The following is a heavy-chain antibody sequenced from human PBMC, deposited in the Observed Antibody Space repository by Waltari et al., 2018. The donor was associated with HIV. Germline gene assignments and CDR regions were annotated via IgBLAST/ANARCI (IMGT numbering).Heavy chain of an antibody. V-gene: IGHV4-61*02. Sequence: QVQLQESGPGLVKPSQTLSLPCTVTGGSISSGSSSWGWIRQPAGRGLEWSGRIYTSGSTNYNPSLKSRVTISVDTSKNQFSLKLSSVTAADTAVYYCASQRAYDFWSGYPLLYFDLWGRGTLVTVSS. CDR2: IYTSGST. CDR1: GGSISSGSSS. J-gene: IGHJ2*01. CDR3: ASQRAYDFWSGYPLLYFDL. D-gene: IGHD3-3*01.